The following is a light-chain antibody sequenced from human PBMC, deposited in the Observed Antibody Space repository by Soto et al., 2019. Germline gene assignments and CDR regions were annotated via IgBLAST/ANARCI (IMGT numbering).Light chain of an antibody. CDR1: QNIGTY. CDR3: QQSYSTRWT. J-gene: IGKJ1*01. Sequence: DIQMTQSPSSLSASVGDSVTITCRASQNIGTYSNWYQQKPGKVPKLLIYAASSLQSGVPSRFSGSGSGTDFTLTISSLQPEDFATYYCQQSYSTRWTFGQGTKVEIK. V-gene: IGKV1-39*01. CDR2: AAS.